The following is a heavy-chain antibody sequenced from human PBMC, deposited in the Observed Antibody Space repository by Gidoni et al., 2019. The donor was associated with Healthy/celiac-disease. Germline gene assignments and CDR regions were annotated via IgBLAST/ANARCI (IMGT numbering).Heavy chain of an antibody. J-gene: IGHJ5*02. CDR2: IYWDDDK. Sequence: QITLKESGPTLVKPTQTLTLTCTFSGFSLSTSGVGVGWIRQPPGKALEWLALIYWDDDKRYSPSLKSRLTITKDTSKNQVVLTMTNMDPVDTATYYCAHRVVEMATITGWFDPWGQGTLVTVSS. CDR3: AHRVVEMATITGWFDP. V-gene: IGHV2-5*02. D-gene: IGHD5-12*01. CDR1: GFSLSTSGVG.